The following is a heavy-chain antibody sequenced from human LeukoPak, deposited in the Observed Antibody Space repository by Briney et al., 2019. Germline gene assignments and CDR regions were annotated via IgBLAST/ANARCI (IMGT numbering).Heavy chain of an antibody. D-gene: IGHD5-18*01. CDR3: ARGPYSYASSATLGLYNWFDP. CDR1: GYSFTNYW. CDR2: IYPGDSHI. J-gene: IGHJ5*02. Sequence: GESLKISCKGSGYSFTNYWIGWVRQMPGKGLEWMGIIYPGDSHIRYSPSFQDQVTISADKSINTAYLQWSSLKASDTAMYYCARGPYSYASSATLGLYNWFDPWGQGTLVTVSS. V-gene: IGHV5-51*01.